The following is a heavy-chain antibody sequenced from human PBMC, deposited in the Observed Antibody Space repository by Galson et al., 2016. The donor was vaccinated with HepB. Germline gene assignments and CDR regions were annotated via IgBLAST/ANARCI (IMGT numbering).Heavy chain of an antibody. Sequence: SLRLSCAASGFTFSTYAMTWVRQAPGKGLEWVSGISAHGGGTYYVDSVEGRLTISRDNSKSTVSLQMDSLTAEDTAVDYCTRGLVTVSYDSDEYNPGYVFDYWGQGTLVTVSS. D-gene: IGHD3-16*01. J-gene: IGHJ4*02. CDR3: TRGLVTVSYDSDEYNPGYVFDY. CDR2: ISAHGGGT. CDR1: GFTFSTYA. V-gene: IGHV3-23*01.